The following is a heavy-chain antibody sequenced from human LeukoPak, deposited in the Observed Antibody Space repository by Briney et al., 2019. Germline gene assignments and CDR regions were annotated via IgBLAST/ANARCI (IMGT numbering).Heavy chain of an antibody. Sequence: SETLSLTCTVSGGSISSYYWSWIRQPPGKGLEWIGSIYYSGSTYYNPSLKSRVTISVDTSKNQFSLKLSSVTAADTAVYYCARHLSSRSGTSFDPWGQGTLVTVFS. CDR2: IYYSGST. CDR3: ARHLSSRSGTSFDP. J-gene: IGHJ5*02. CDR1: GGSISSYY. V-gene: IGHV4-59*05. D-gene: IGHD2/OR15-2a*01.